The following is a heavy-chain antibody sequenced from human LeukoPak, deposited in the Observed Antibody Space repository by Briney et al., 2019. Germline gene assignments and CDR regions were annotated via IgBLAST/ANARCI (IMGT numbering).Heavy chain of an antibody. CDR1: GFTFSSYG. Sequence: GGSLRLSCAASGFTFSSYGMHWVRQAPGKGLEWVAFIRYDGSNKYYADSVKGRFTISRDSSKNTLYLQMNSLRAEDTAVYYCAKDTVGGSGSYPYYFDYWGQGTLVTVSS. D-gene: IGHD1-26*01. J-gene: IGHJ4*02. CDR2: IRYDGSNK. CDR3: AKDTVGGSGSYPYYFDY. V-gene: IGHV3-30*02.